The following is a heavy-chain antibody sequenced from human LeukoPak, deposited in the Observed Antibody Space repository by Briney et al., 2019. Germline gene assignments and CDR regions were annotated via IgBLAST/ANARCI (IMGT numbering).Heavy chain of an antibody. Sequence: GGSLRLSCAASGFTFSSYRMTWVRQAPGKGLEWVANIKTDGSLTYYVDSVKGRFTISRDNAKNSLYLQMNSLRAEDTAVYYCARDLNWETYWGQGTLVSVSS. CDR2: IKTDGSLT. CDR3: ARDLNWETY. V-gene: IGHV3-7*01. CDR1: GFTFSSYR. J-gene: IGHJ4*02. D-gene: IGHD7-27*01.